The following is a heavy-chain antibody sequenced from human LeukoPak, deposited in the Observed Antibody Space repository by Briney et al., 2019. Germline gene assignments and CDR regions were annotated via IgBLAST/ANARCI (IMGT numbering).Heavy chain of an antibody. CDR1: GFTFDDYY. Sequence: GGSLRLSCAASGFTFDDYYMSWIRQAPGKGLEWVSSISSSSSYIYYADSVKGRFTISRDNAKNSLYLQMNSLRAEDTAVYYCARLPYNYYDSSGYYQYLYFDYWGQGTLVTVSS. CDR2: ISSSSSYI. J-gene: IGHJ4*02. CDR3: ARLPYNYYDSSGYYQYLYFDY. V-gene: IGHV3-11*06. D-gene: IGHD3-22*01.